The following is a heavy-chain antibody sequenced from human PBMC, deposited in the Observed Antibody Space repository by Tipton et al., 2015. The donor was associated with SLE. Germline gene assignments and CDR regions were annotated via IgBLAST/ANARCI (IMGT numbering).Heavy chain of an antibody. J-gene: IGHJ6*03. CDR1: GGSISSSSYY. V-gene: IGHV4-31*03. CDR3: ARGTRYYYMDV. D-gene: IGHD1-7*01. CDR2: IYYSGST. Sequence: TPSLTCTVSGGSISSSSYYWGWIRQPPGKGLEWIGYIYYSGSTYYNPSLKSRVTISVDTSKNQFSLKLSSVTAADTAVYYCARGTRYYYMDVWGKGTTVTVSS.